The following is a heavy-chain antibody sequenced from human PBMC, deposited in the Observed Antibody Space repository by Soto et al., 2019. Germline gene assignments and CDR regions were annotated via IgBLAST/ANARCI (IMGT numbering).Heavy chain of an antibody. CDR3: ARGVGDYGNYYYMDV. CDR2: INHSGST. CDR1: GGSFSGYY. J-gene: IGHJ6*03. D-gene: IGHD3-10*01. Sequence: PSETLSLTCAVYGGSFSGYYWSWIRQPPGKGLEWIGEINHSGSTNYNPSLKSRVTISVDTSKNQFSLKLSSVTAADTAVYYCARGVGDYGNYYYMDVWGKGTTVTVS. V-gene: IGHV4-34*01.